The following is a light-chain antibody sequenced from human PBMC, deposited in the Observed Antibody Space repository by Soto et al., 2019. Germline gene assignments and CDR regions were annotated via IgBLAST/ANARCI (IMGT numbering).Light chain of an antibody. J-gene: IGLJ1*01. CDR2: ANN. CDR3: LSYVNTLSARDV. V-gene: IGLV1-40*01. Sequence: QSVLTQPPSVSGAPGQRVTISCTGSSSNIGANYDVHWYQQRPGSAPKLLIFANNNRPSGVPDRFSGSKSGTSASLAITGLQAEDEGDYYCLSYVNTLSARDVFGTGTKLTVL. CDR1: SSNIGANYD.